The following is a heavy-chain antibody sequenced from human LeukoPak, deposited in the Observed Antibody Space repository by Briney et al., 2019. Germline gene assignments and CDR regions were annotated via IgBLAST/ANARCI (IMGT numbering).Heavy chain of an antibody. Sequence: ASVKVSCKVSGYTLSELSMHWVRQAPGKGLEWMGGFDLEDGETIYVQKFQGRVTMTEDTSTDTAYMELSSLRSDDTAVYFCAAGEDGQLFDYWGQGTLVTVSS. V-gene: IGHV1-24*01. CDR2: FDLEDGET. CDR3: AAGEDGQLFDY. CDR1: GYTLSELS. D-gene: IGHD5-24*01. J-gene: IGHJ4*02.